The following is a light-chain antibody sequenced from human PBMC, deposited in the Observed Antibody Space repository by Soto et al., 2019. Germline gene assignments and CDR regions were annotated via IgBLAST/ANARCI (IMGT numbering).Light chain of an antibody. V-gene: IGKV1-33*01. Sequence: DIHMTQSPSPLSASLGDRVTITCQASQNITNNLSWYQQKPGKAPNLLIYHASKLAKGVTSRFSGSGSGTDFSFIITSLQREDLATYYCQQYYGLPPLTFGQGTRLEI. CDR2: HAS. CDR3: QQYYGLPPLT. J-gene: IGKJ5*01. CDR1: QNITNN.